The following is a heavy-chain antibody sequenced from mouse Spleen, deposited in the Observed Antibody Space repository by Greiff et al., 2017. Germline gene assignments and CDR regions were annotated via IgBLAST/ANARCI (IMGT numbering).Heavy chain of an antibody. Sequence: VQLQQSGAELVKPGASVKLSCKASGYTFTEYIIHWVKQRPGQGLEWIGYINPSTGYTEYNQKFKDKATLTADKSSSTAYMQLSSLTSEDSAVYYCATYRDYFDYWGQGTTLTVSS. J-gene: IGHJ2*01. CDR1: GYTFTEYI. V-gene: IGHV1-4*01. CDR3: ATYRDYFDY. CDR2: INPSTGYT.